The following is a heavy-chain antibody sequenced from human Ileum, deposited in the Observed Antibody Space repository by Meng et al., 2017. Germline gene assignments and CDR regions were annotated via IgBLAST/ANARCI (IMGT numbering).Heavy chain of an antibody. CDR1: GFNFGSFW. CDR2: IKEDGTVK. V-gene: IGHV3-7*03. CDR3: AKDSADYARLFYFHH. D-gene: IGHD4-17*01. J-gene: IGHJ1*01. Sequence: GESLKISCAASGFNFGSFWMNWVRQAPGKGLEWVASIKEDGTVKNYVDFVKGRFTISRDNAKNSFYLQMNSLRAEDTAVYYCAKDSADYARLFYFHHWGQGTLVTVSS.